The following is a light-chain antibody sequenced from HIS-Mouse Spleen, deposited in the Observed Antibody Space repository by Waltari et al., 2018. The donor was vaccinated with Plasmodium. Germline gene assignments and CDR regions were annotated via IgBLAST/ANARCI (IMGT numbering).Light chain of an antibody. CDR2: WAS. V-gene: IGKV4-1*01. Sequence: DIVMTQSPDSLAVSLGERAPINCKSRQSVLYSSNNKNYLAWYQQKPEQPPKLLIYWASTRESGVPDGFSGSGAVTDCTLTISRLQAEDVAVYYCQQYYSPPLTFGQGTKVEIK. J-gene: IGKJ4*01. CDR1: QSVLYSSNNKNY. CDR3: QQYYSPPLT.